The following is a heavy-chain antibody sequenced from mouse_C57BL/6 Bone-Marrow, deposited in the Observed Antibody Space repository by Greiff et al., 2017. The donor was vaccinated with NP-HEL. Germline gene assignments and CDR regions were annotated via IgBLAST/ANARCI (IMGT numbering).Heavy chain of an antibody. Sequence: EVQLQQSGTVLVRPGASVKLSCKTSGYTFTSYWMHWVKQRPGQGLEWIGAIYPGNSDTSYNQKFKGKAKLTAVTSASTAYMELSSLTNDDSAVYYCTRHDYGDDWYFDVWGTGTTVTVSS. CDR1: GYTFTSYW. D-gene: IGHD2-4*01. V-gene: IGHV1-5*01. CDR2: IYPGNSDT. J-gene: IGHJ1*03. CDR3: TRHDYGDDWYFDV.